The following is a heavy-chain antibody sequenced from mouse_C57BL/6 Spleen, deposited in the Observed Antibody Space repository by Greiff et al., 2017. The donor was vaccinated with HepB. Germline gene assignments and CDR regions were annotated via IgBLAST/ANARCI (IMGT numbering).Heavy chain of an antibody. CDR2: IRSKSNNYAT. Sequence: EVNVVESGGGLVQPKGSLKLSCAASGFSFNTYAMNWVRQAPGKGLEWVARIRSKSNNYATYYADSVKDRFTISRDASESMLYLQMNNLKTEDTAMSSCVRSSDLALSYWRQGTTLTVSS. V-gene: IGHV10-1*01. CDR3: VRSSDLALSY. J-gene: IGHJ2*01. CDR1: GFSFNTYA.